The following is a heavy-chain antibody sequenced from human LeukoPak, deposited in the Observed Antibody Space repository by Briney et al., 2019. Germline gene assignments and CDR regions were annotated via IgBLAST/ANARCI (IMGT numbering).Heavy chain of an antibody. Sequence: PGGSLRLSCAASGFTFSSYWMYWVRQAPGKGLVWVSGISSDGITTNYAGAVKGRFTMSRDNAKNTLFLQMNTLRAEDTAVYYCVRDLGELPTYWGQGTLVTVSS. CDR3: VRDLGELPTY. D-gene: IGHD1-26*01. V-gene: IGHV3-74*01. CDR2: ISSDGITT. J-gene: IGHJ4*02. CDR1: GFTFSSYW.